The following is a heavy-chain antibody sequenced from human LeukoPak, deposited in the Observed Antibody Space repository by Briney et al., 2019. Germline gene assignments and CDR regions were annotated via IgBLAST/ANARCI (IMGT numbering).Heavy chain of an antibody. CDR3: ARGYYDILTGLTVGRGTSENWFDP. V-gene: IGHV1-3*01. J-gene: IGHJ5*02. CDR2: INAGNGNT. D-gene: IGHD3-9*01. CDR1: GYTFTSYA. Sequence: ASVKVSCKASGYTFTSYAMRWVRQAPGQRLEWMGWINAGNGNTKYSQKFQGRVTITRDTSASTAYMELSSLRSEDTAVYYCARGYYDILTGLTVGRGTSENWFDPWGQGTLVTVSS.